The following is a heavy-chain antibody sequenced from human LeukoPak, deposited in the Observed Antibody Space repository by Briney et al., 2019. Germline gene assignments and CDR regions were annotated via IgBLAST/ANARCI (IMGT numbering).Heavy chain of an antibody. CDR1: GFTFSSYE. Sequence: GGSLRLSCAASGFTFSSYEMNWVRQAPGKGLEWVSYISSSGSTIYYADSVKGRFTISRDNSKNTLYLQMNSLRAEDTAVYYCAGAQGHYYGSGSYLRDYYYYYMDVWGKGTTVTVSS. D-gene: IGHD3-10*01. V-gene: IGHV3-48*03. CDR3: AGAQGHYYGSGSYLRDYYYYYMDV. J-gene: IGHJ6*03. CDR2: ISSSGSTI.